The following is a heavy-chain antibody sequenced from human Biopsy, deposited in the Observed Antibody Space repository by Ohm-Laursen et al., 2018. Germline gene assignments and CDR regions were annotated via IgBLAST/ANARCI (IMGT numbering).Heavy chain of an antibody. CDR3: ARHAPLYSGSYWRYFDL. V-gene: IGHV4-59*08. Sequence: SDTLSLTWTVSRGSISSYYWNWIRQPPGKGLEWIGYIYYTGSTNYNPSLKSRVTISVDTSMNHLSLRLTSVTAADTAVYYCARHAPLYSGSYWRYFDLWGRGTLVTVSS. D-gene: IGHD1-26*01. CDR2: IYYTGST. J-gene: IGHJ2*01. CDR1: RGSISSYY.